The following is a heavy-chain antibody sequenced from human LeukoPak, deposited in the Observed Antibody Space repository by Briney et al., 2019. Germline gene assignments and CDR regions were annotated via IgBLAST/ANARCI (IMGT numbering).Heavy chain of an antibody. J-gene: IGHJ4*02. Sequence: PGGSLRLSCAASGFTFSSYWMHWVRQAPGKGLVWVSRINSDGSSTSYADSVKGRFTISRDNAKNSLYLQMNSLRAEDTAVYYCARDKPHDYGDYLDYWGQGTLVTVSS. V-gene: IGHV3-74*01. CDR2: INSDGSST. CDR3: ARDKPHDYGDYLDY. D-gene: IGHD4-17*01. CDR1: GFTFSSYW.